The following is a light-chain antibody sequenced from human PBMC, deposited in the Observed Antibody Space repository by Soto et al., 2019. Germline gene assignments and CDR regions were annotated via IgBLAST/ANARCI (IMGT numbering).Light chain of an antibody. CDR3: QQSYDMPWT. J-gene: IGKJ1*01. CDR1: QSITNY. V-gene: IGKV1-39*01. Sequence: DIQMTQSPSSLSASVGDTVTITCRASQSITNYLTWFQHKPGKAPSLLIFAADNLQDGVPSRFSGSGSGRDFSLTISSLQPEDFATYYCQQSYDMPWTFGQGTKVEIK. CDR2: AAD.